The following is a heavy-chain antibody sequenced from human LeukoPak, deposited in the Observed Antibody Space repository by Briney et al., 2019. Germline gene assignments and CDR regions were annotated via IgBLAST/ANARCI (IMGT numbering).Heavy chain of an antibody. CDR3: ARLSSGYFDY. V-gene: IGHV1-2*02. D-gene: IGHD3-22*01. CDR1: GYTFTGYY. J-gene: IGHJ4*02. Sequence: ASVKVSCKASGYTFTGYYMHWVRQAPGQGLEWMGWINPNSGGTNYAQKFQGRVTMTRDTSTSTAYMELRSLRSDDTAVYYCARLSSGYFDYWGQGTLVTVSS. CDR2: INPNSGGT.